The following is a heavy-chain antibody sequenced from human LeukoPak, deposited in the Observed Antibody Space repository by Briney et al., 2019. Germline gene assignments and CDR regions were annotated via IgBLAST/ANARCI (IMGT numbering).Heavy chain of an antibody. Sequence: GGSLRLSCATSGFTFSDYYMSWIRQAPGKGLEWVSYISSSGSTIYYADSVKGRFTISRDNAKNSLYLQMNSLRAEDTAVYYCARDRLGVEMSTINRFDYWGQGTLVAVSS. V-gene: IGHV3-11*01. CDR1: GFTFSDYY. CDR2: ISSSGSTI. J-gene: IGHJ4*02. D-gene: IGHD5-24*01. CDR3: ARDRLGVEMSTINRFDY.